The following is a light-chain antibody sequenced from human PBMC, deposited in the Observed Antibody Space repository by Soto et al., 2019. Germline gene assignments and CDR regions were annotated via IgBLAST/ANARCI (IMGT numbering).Light chain of an antibody. J-gene: IGLJ1*01. CDR3: SSYTTSNTRQIV. Sequence: QSVLTQPASVSGSPGQSITISCTGTSSDVGGYNYVSWYQHHPGKAPKLIIYDVTNRPSGVSNPFSGSKSGNTASLTISGLQPEDEADHYCSSYTTSNTRQIVFGTGTEVTVL. V-gene: IGLV2-14*03. CDR1: SSDVGGYNY. CDR2: DVT.